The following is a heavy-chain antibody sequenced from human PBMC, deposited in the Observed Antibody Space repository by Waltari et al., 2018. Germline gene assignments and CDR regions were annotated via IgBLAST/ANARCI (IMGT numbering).Heavy chain of an antibody. CDR3: AHKEDRRNKNYYDSSGYNWFDP. J-gene: IGHJ5*02. V-gene: IGHV2-5*01. CDR2: IYWNDDK. D-gene: IGHD3-22*01. CDR1: GFSLSTSGVG. Sequence: QITLKESGPTLVKPTQTLTLTCTFSGFSLSTSGVGVGWIRQPPGKPLEWLALIYWNDDKRYSPSLKSRLTITKDTSKNQVVLTMTNMDPVDTATYYCAHKEDRRNKNYYDSSGYNWFDPWGQGTLVTVSS.